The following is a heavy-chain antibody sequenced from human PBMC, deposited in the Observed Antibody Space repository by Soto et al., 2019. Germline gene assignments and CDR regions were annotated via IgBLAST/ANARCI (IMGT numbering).Heavy chain of an antibody. J-gene: IGHJ4*02. D-gene: IGHD2-8*01. CDR3: AKLSIVLMVYADDFDY. Sequence: GGSLRLSCAASGFTFSGNWMTWVRQAPGKGLEWVATMNVDGSETFYVGSVRGRFTISRDNAKNSLYLQMNSLRAEDTAVYYCAKLSIVLMVYADDFDYWGQGTLVTVSS. CDR2: MNVDGSET. V-gene: IGHV3-7*03. CDR1: GFTFSGNW.